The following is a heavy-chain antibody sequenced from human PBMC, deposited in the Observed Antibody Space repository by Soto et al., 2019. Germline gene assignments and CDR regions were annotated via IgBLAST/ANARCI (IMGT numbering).Heavy chain of an antibody. V-gene: IGHV4-61*01. CDR3: ASRNPPNYWSFDL. CDR1: GGSVSSGSHY. Sequence: QVQLQESGPGLVKPSETLSLTCTVSGGSVSSGSHYWSWIRQPPGKGLEWIGYIYYSGSTNYNPSLISRVTISVDTSKDQFSRRLNSVTAADTAVYYCASRNPPNYWSFDLWGRGTLVTVSS. CDR2: IYYSGST. J-gene: IGHJ2*01.